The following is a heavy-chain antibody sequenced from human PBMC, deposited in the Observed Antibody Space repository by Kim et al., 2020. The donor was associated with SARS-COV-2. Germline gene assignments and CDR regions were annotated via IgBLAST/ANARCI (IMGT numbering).Heavy chain of an antibody. D-gene: IGHD6-13*01. CDR1: GGSFSGYY. Sequence: SETLSLTCAVYGGSFSGYYWSWIRQPPGKGLEWIGEINHSGSTNYNPSLKSRVTISVDTSKNQFSLKLSSVTAADTAVYYCARRHSSSSWYKGAFDIWGQGTMVTVSS. J-gene: IGHJ3*02. CDR3: ARRHSSSSWYKGAFDI. CDR2: INHSGST. V-gene: IGHV4-34*01.